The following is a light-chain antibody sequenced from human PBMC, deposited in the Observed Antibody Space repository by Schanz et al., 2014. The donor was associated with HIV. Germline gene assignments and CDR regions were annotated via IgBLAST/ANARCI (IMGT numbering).Light chain of an antibody. CDR1: QGIGND. J-gene: IGKJ3*01. CDR3: QQLNSYPLT. CDR2: AAS. Sequence: DIQMTQSPSSLSASVGDRVTITCRASQGIGNDLGWYQQRPGKAPKRLIYAASSLQSGVPSRFSGSGSGTEFTLTISSLQPEDFATYYCQQLNSYPLTFGPGTKVDIK. V-gene: IGKV1-17*01.